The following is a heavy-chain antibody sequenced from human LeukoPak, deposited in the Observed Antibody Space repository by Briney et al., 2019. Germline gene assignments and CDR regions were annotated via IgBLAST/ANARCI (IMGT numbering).Heavy chain of an antibody. Sequence: TGGSLRLSCAASGFTFSSYSMNWVRQAPGKGLEWVSSISSTSIYIFYADSVKGRFTISRDNAKNSLYLQMNSLRAEDTAVYYCARDVGDYYGSGSYYGTFDYWGQGTLVTVSS. CDR3: ARDVGDYYGSGSYYGTFDY. CDR1: GFTFSSYS. J-gene: IGHJ4*02. D-gene: IGHD3-10*01. CDR2: ISSTSIYI. V-gene: IGHV3-21*01.